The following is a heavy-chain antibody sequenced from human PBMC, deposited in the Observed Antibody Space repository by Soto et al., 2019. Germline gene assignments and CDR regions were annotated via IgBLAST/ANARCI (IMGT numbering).Heavy chain of an antibody. V-gene: IGHV3-23*01. CDR3: AKESLSGDRWYFDL. D-gene: IGHD7-27*01. Sequence: GGSLRLSCAASGFTFSSYAMSWVRRAPGKGLEWVSVISGSGGSTYYADSVKGRFNISRDNSKNTLNLQMNSLRAEDTAVEYGAKESLSGDRWYFDLWGRGTLVTVSS. J-gene: IGHJ2*01. CDR2: ISGSGGST. CDR1: GFTFSSYA.